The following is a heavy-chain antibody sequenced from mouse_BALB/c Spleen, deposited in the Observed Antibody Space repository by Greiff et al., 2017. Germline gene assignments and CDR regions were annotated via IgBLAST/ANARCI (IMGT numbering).Heavy chain of an antibody. J-gene: IGHJ4*01. D-gene: IGHD2-14*01. V-gene: IGHV5-6*01. CDR1: GFTFSSYG. CDR2: ISSGGSYT. Sequence: EVHLVESGGDLVKPGGSLKLSCAASGFTFSSYGMSWVRQTPDKRLEWVATISSGGSYTYYPDSVKGRFTISRDNAKNTLYLQMSSLKSEDTAMYYCARHFYYRYDDGYAMDYWGQGTSVTVSS. CDR3: ARHFYYRYDDGYAMDY.